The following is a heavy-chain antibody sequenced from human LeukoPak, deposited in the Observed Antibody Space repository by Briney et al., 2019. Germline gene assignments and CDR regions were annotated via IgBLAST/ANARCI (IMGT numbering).Heavy chain of an antibody. CDR3: ARDVDGSQYFDY. V-gene: IGHV1-46*01. Sequence: GASVKVSCKASGYTFTSYYMHWVRQAPGQGLERMGIINPSGGSTSYAQKFQGRVTMTRDMSTSTAYMELSSLRSEDTAVYYCARDVDGSQYFDYWGQGTLVTVSS. J-gene: IGHJ4*02. D-gene: IGHD5-24*01. CDR1: GYTFTSYY. CDR2: INPSGGST.